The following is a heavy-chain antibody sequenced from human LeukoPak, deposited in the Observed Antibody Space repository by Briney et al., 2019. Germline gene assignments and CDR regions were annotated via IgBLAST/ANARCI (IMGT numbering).Heavy chain of an antibody. V-gene: IGHV1-2*06. CDR1: GYTFTGYY. D-gene: IGHD3-22*01. J-gene: IGHJ5*02. CDR3: ARPYYDWSNEFYP. Sequence: GASVKVSCKASGYTFTGYYMHRVRQAPGQGLEWMGRINPNSGGTNYAQKFQGRVTMTRDTSISTAYMELSRLRSDDTAVYYCARPYYDWSNEFYPWGQGTLVTVSS. CDR2: INPNSGGT.